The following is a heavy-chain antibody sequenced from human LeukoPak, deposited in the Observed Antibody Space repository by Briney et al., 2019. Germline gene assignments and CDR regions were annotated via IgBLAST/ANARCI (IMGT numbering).Heavy chain of an antibody. D-gene: IGHD1-1*01. V-gene: IGHV4-39*01. J-gene: IGHJ6*03. CDR3: ARHRRWNGPSYYYYYYYMDV. CDR2: IYYSGST. CDR1: GGSISSSSYY. Sequence: SETLSLTCTVSGGSISSSSYYWGWIRQPPGKGLEWIGSIYYSGSTYYNPSLKSRVTISADTSKNQFSLKLSSVTAADTAVYYCARHRRWNGPSYYYYYYYMDVWGKGTTVTVSS.